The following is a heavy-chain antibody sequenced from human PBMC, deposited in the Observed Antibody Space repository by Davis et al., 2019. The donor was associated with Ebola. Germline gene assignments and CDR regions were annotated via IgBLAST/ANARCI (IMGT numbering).Heavy chain of an antibody. CDR2: IYYSGST. Sequence: PSETLSLTCAVSGGSISSYYWSWIRQPPGKGLEWIGYIYYSGSTNYNPSLKSRVTISVDTSKNQFSLKVTSVTAADTAVYYCARIVGTTTYFDYWGQGTLVTVSS. CDR1: GGSISSYY. J-gene: IGHJ4*02. D-gene: IGHD1-26*01. CDR3: ARIVGTTTYFDY. V-gene: IGHV4-59*01.